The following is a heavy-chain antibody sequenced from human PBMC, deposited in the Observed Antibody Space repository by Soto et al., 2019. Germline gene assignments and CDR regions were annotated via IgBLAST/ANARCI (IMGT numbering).Heavy chain of an antibody. Sequence: SVKVSCKASGGTFSSYAISWVRQAPGQGLEWMGGIIPIFGTANYAQKFQGRVTITADESTGTAYMELSSLRSEDTAVYYCASAMNYYDSSGYYYNWFDPWGQGTLVTVSS. V-gene: IGHV1-69*13. J-gene: IGHJ5*02. CDR3: ASAMNYYDSSGYYYNWFDP. CDR2: IIPIFGTA. D-gene: IGHD3-22*01. CDR1: GGTFSSYA.